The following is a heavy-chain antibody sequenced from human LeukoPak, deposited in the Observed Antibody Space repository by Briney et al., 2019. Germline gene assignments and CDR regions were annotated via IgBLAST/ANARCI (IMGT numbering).Heavy chain of an antibody. CDR1: GGSISSSSYY. D-gene: IGHD5-12*01. Sequence: SETLSLTCTVSGGSISSSSYYWGWIRQPPGKGLEWIGSIYYSGSTYYNPPLKSRVTISVDTSKNQFSLKLSSVTAADTAVYYCARRRRRESGYDFWFDYWGQGTLVTVSS. V-gene: IGHV4-39*07. CDR3: ARRRRRESGYDFWFDY. CDR2: IYYSGST. J-gene: IGHJ4*02.